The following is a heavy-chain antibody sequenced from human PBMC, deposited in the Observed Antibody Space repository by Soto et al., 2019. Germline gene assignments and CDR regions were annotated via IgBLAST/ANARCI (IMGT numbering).Heavy chain of an antibody. Sequence: EVQLVESGGGLVKPGGSLRLSCAASGFIFSQYSMNWVRQAPGKGLEWVSSISSTGALMYYADSVKGRCTISRDDADNSLYLRMYRLGVEDPAVYYCARDRLARGITGAGRIDYWGQGALVTVSS. D-gene: IGHD6-13*01. CDR2: ISSTGALM. J-gene: IGHJ4*02. V-gene: IGHV3-21*02. CDR3: ARDRLARGITGAGRIDY. CDR1: GFIFSQYS.